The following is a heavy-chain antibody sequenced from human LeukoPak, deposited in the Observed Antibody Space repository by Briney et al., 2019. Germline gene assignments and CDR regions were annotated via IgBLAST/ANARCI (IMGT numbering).Heavy chain of an antibody. CDR2: INPNSGGT. D-gene: IGHD1-1*01. V-gene: IGHV1-2*02. Sequence: ASVKVSCKASGYTFTSYGISWVRQAPGQGLEWMGWINPNSGGTNYAQKFQGRVTMTRDTSISTAYMELSRLRSDDTAVYYCAREGGYNWNDEVRMNWFDPWGQGTLVTVSS. CDR1: GYTFTSYG. J-gene: IGHJ5*02. CDR3: AREGGYNWNDEVRMNWFDP.